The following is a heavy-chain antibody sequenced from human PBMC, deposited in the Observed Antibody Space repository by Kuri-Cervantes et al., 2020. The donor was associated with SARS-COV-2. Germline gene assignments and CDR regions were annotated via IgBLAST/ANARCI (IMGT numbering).Heavy chain of an antibody. CDR2: IGSSGSTI. V-gene: IGHV3-11*01. D-gene: IGHD3-10*02. CDR3: ARHYYVSPLMG. CDR1: GFTFSDYY. J-gene: IGHJ4*02. Sequence: GESLKISCAASGFTFSDYYMSWIRQAPGKGLEWISYIGSSGSTIYYADSVKGRFTISRDNAKNSLYLQMNSLRAEDTAVYYCARHYYVSPLMGWGQGTLVTVSS.